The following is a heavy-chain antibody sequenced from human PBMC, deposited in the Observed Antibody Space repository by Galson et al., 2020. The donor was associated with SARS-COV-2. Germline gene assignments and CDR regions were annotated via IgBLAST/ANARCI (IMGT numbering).Heavy chain of an antibody. CDR3: ARGFGGSQNWFDP. Sequence: SETLSLTCAVSGGSISSSNWWSWVRQPPGKGLEWIGEIYHSGSTNYNPSLKSRVTISVDKSKNQFSLKLSSVTAADTAVYYCARGFGGSQNWFDPWGQGTLVTVSS. CDR1: GGSISSSNW. CDR2: IYHSGST. V-gene: IGHV4-4*02. D-gene: IGHD3-16*01. J-gene: IGHJ5*02.